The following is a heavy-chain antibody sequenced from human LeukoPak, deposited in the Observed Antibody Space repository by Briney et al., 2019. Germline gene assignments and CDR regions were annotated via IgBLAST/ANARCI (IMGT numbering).Heavy chain of an antibody. Sequence: GGSLRLSCVASGFTFSSYVMHWVRQAPGMGLEWVAVISSDESHKYHADSVKGRFTISRDNSKNTLYLQMNSLRAEDTAVYYCAKDVYSSGPSLFDYWGQGTLVTVSS. CDR1: GFTFSSYV. J-gene: IGHJ4*02. CDR2: ISSDESHK. V-gene: IGHV3-30*04. D-gene: IGHD6-19*01. CDR3: AKDVYSSGPSLFDY.